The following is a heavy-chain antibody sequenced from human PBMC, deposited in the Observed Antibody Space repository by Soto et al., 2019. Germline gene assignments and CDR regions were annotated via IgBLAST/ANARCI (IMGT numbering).Heavy chain of an antibody. Sequence: QVPLVESGGGVVQPGRSLRLSCAASGFTFSSYGMHWVRQAPGKGLGWVALVWYDGGNKYYADSVKGRFTISRDNSKNTLYLQMNSLRDEDTAVYYCVRAAGYSGNDYVYYYGMDVWGQGTTVTVSS. CDR3: VRAAGYSGNDYVYYYGMDV. V-gene: IGHV3-33*01. CDR2: VWYDGGNK. D-gene: IGHD5-12*01. J-gene: IGHJ6*02. CDR1: GFTFSSYG.